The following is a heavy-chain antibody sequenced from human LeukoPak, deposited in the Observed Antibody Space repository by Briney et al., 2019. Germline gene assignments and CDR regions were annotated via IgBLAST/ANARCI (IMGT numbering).Heavy chain of an antibody. V-gene: IGHV4-59*08. J-gene: IGHJ4*02. Sequence: SETLSLTCTVSGGSISSYYWSWIRQPPGKGLEWIGYIYYSGSTNYNPSLKGRVTISVDTSKNQFSLKLSSVTAADTAVYYCARLTTVVTPRFDYWGQGTLVTVSS. CDR3: ARLTTVVTPRFDY. CDR2: IYYSGST. CDR1: GGSISSYY. D-gene: IGHD4-17*01.